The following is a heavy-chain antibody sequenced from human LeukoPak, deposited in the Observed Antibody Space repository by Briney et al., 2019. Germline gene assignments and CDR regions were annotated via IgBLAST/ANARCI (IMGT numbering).Heavy chain of an antibody. CDR3: ARAPFDYYGSGSYIPFDY. CDR1: GGSISSGGYY. D-gene: IGHD3-10*01. J-gene: IGHJ4*02. Sequence: SETLSLTCTVSGGSISSGGYYWSWIPQHPGKDLEWIGNIYYSRSTYYNPSLKRRVTISVDTYKNQFSLKLSSVTAADTAVYYCARAPFDYYGSGSYIPFDYWGQGTLVTVSS. V-gene: IGHV4-31*03. CDR2: IYYSRST.